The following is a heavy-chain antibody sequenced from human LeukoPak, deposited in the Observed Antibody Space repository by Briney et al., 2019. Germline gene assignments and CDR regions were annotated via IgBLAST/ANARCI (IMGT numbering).Heavy chain of an antibody. J-gene: IGHJ5*02. V-gene: IGHV1-24*01. D-gene: IGHD2-15*01. CDR2: FDPEDGET. Sequence: ASVTVSFKVSGYTLTELSMHWVRQAPGKGREGMGGFDPEDGETIYAQKFQGRVTMTEDTSTDTAYMELSSLRSEDTAVYYCATDTLGYCSGGSCPRRSWFDPWGQGTLVTVSS. CDR3: ATDTLGYCSGGSCPRRSWFDP. CDR1: GYTLTELS.